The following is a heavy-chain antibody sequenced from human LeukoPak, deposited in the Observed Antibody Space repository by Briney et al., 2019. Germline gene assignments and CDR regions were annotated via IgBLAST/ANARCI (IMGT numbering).Heavy chain of an antibody. CDR1: GGSISSYY. J-gene: IGHJ4*02. V-gene: IGHV4-59*01. D-gene: IGHD3-22*01. CDR3: AREGPYYYDSSGLFDY. CDR2: SYYSGST. Sequence: SETLSLTCTVSGGSISSYYWSWIRQPPGKGLEWIGYSYYSGSTNYNPSLKSRVTISVDTSKNQFSLKLSSVTAADTAVYYCAREGPYYYDSSGLFDYWGQGTLVTVSS.